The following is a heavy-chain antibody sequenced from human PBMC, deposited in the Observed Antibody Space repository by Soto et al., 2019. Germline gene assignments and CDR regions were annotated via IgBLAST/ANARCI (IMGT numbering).Heavy chain of an antibody. D-gene: IGHD3-9*01. V-gene: IGHV4-39*01. Sequence: SETLSLTCTVSGCSVSSSSYYWGWVRQPPGKGLEWIGSVYYSGGTYYNPSLESRVTISVDKSKNQFSLKLMSLSAADTAVYYCGRLEGLATISYYFDYWGQGALVTVS. J-gene: IGHJ4*02. CDR2: VYYSGGT. CDR3: GRLEGLATISYYFDY. CDR1: GCSVSSSSYY.